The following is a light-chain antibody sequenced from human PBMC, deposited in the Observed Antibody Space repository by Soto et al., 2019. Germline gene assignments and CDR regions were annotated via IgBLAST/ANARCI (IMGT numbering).Light chain of an antibody. CDR1: QTVTSGY. CDR2: GVS. CDR3: QHYNSYSEA. V-gene: IGKV3-20*01. Sequence: EIVLTQSPDTLSLSPWERATLSCRASQTVTSGYLAWYQQKTGQAPRLLIYGVSTGATGIPDRFSGSGSGTEFTLTISSLQPDDFATYYCQHYNSYSEAFGQGTKVDIK. J-gene: IGKJ1*01.